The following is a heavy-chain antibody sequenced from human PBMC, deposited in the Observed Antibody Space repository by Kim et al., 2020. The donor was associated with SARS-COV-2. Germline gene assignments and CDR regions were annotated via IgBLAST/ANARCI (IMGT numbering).Heavy chain of an antibody. J-gene: IGHJ5*02. V-gene: IGHV5-10-1*01. D-gene: IGHD1-1*01. CDR3: ARQIGREGP. CDR2: SYT. Sequence: SYTNYSPSFQGHVTISADKSISTAYLQWSSLKASDTAMYYCARQIGREGPWGQGTLVTVSS.